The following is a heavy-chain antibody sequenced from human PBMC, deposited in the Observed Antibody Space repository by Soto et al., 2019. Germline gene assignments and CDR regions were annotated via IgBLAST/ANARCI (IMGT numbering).Heavy chain of an antibody. Sequence: QVQLVQSGAEVKKPGSSVKVSCKASGGTFSSYAISWVRQAPGQGLEWMGGIIPIFGTANYAQKFQGRVTITADKSTSTAYMERSSLRSEDTAVYYCASLPGIAAAGISVTLDYWGQGTLVTVSS. CDR1: GGTFSSYA. V-gene: IGHV1-69*06. CDR3: ASLPGIAAAGISVTLDY. D-gene: IGHD6-13*01. J-gene: IGHJ4*02. CDR2: IIPIFGTA.